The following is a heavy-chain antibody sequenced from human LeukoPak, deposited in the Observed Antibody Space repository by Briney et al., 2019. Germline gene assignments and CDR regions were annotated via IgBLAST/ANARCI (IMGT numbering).Heavy chain of an antibody. CDR1: GFTFSSYA. CDR2: ISYDGSNK. D-gene: IGHD3-9*01. J-gene: IGHJ5*02. Sequence: GGSLRLSCAASGFTFSSYAMHWVRQAPGKGLEWVAVISYDGSNKYYADSVKGRFTISRDNSKNTLYLQMNSLRAEDTAVYYCAKGTKAHILTAYMRDRWFDPWGQETLVTVSS. V-gene: IGHV3-30*04. CDR3: AKGTKAHILTAYMRDRWFDP.